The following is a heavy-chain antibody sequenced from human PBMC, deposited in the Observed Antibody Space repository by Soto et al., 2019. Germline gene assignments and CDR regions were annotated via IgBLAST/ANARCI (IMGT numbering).Heavy chain of an antibody. CDR1: GGSISSGDYY. J-gene: IGHJ4*02. Sequence: SETLSLICTVSGGSISSGDYYWSWIRQPPGKGLEWIGYIYYNGNTDYNPSLESRVTISVDTSKNQISLNLTSVTAADTAVYYCAATPRYLGQGTLVTVSS. V-gene: IGHV4-30-4*02. CDR3: AATPRY. CDR2: IYYNGNT.